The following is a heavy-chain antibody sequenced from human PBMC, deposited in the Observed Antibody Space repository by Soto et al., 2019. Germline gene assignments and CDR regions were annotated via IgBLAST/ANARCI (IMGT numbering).Heavy chain of an antibody. CDR2: VYYTGST. J-gene: IGHJ4*02. D-gene: IGHD3-22*01. V-gene: IGHV4-59*01. CDR3: ARGRTVRNYADDSSDYFYFFDY. Sequence: SETLSLTCPVSGYSISTFYRGWMRQSPGKELEWIGYVYYTGSTNYNPSLKSRVTISVDRSKNQFSLKLTSANAADTAVYYCARGRTVRNYADDSSDYFYFFDYWGQGTQVTVPS. CDR1: GYSISTFY.